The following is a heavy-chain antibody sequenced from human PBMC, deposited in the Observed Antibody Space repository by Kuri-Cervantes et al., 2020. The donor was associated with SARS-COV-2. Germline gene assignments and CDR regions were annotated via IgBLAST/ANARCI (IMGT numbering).Heavy chain of an antibody. Sequence: LSCRVSGGSIISSGNYWGWIRQPPGKGLEWVGSIYYTGSTSYNPSFKSRVTISVDTSKNQFSLRLSSVTAADTAVYYCARHPLITLKEGWFDPWGQGTLVTVSS. J-gene: IGHJ5*02. CDR2: IYYTGST. D-gene: IGHD3-22*01. CDR3: ARHPLITLKEGWFDP. CDR1: GGSIISSGNY. V-gene: IGHV4-39*01.